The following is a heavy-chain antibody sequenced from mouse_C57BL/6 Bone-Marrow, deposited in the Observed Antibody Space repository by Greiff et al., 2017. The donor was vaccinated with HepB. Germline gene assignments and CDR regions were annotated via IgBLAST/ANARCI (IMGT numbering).Heavy chain of an antibody. V-gene: IGHV1-42*01. CDR1: GYSFTGYY. CDR2: INPSTGGT. CDR3: ARLAYYAMDY. Sequence: VQLQQSGPELVKPGASVKISCKASGYSFTGYYMNWVKQSPEKSLEWIGEINPSTGGTTYNQKSKAKATLTVDKSSSTAYMQLKSLTSEDSAVYYCARLAYYAMDYWGQGTSVTVSS. J-gene: IGHJ4*01.